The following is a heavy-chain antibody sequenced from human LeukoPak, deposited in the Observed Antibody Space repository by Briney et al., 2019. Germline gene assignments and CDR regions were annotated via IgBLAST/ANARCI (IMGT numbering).Heavy chain of an antibody. CDR3: ARDSRYSSGWPNYYYYYYMDV. V-gene: IGHV3-7*01. CDR1: GFTFSSYW. Sequence: PGGSLRLSCAASGFTFSSYWMSWVRQAPGKGLEWVANIKQDGSEKYYVDSEKGRFTISRDNAKNSLYLQMNSLRAEDTAVYYCARDSRYSSGWPNYYYYYYMDVWGKGTTVTVSS. D-gene: IGHD6-19*01. CDR2: IKQDGSEK. J-gene: IGHJ6*03.